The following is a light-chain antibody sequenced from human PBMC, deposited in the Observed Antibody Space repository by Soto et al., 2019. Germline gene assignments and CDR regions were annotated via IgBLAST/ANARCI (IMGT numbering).Light chain of an antibody. V-gene: IGKV3-20*01. CDR2: GAS. J-gene: IGKJ1*01. CDR1: QSVSTNN. CDR3: QQYGSSPPT. Sequence: EIVLTQSPGTLALSPGERATLSCRASQSVSTNNLAWYQRKPGQAPRLLIYGASSRATDIPARFSGSGSGTDXTLTITRLEPEDFAVYYCQQYGSSPPTFGQGTKVEIK.